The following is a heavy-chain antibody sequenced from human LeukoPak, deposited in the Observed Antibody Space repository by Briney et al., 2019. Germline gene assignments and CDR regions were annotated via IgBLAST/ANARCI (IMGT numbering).Heavy chain of an antibody. Sequence: SETLSLTCTVSGGSISTYYWSWIRPPPGKGLEWIGYIYYSGSTNYNPSLKSRVTISIDTSKNQFSLNVISVTAADTAVYYCARGPNCSGGSCYLSWFDPWGQGTLVTVSS. V-gene: IGHV4-59*01. CDR3: ARGPNCSGGSCYLSWFDP. D-gene: IGHD2-15*01. CDR2: IYYSGST. CDR1: GGSISTYY. J-gene: IGHJ5*02.